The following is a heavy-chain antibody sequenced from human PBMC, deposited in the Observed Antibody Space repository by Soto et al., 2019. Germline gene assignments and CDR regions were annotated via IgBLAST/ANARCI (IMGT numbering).Heavy chain of an antibody. V-gene: IGHV6-1*01. Sequence: SQTLSLTCAISGDSVSSNSAAWNWIRQSPSRGLEWLGRTYYRSKWYNDYAVSVKSRITINPDTSKNQFSLQLNSVTPEDTAVYFFLRDLGGDTAMFWGWFDPWGQGTLVTVSS. CDR3: LRDLGGDTAMFWGWFDP. CDR2: TYYRSKWYN. CDR1: GDSVSSNSAA. D-gene: IGHD5-18*01. J-gene: IGHJ5*02.